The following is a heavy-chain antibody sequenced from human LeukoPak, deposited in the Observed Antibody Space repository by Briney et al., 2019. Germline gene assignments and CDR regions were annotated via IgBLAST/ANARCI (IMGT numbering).Heavy chain of an antibody. CDR3: ARDRAGTAMPMISYYYYYMDV. V-gene: IGHV3-21*01. Sequence: PGGSLRLSCAASGFTFSSYGMSWVRQAPGKGLEWVSGISGNSGTTYYADSVKGRFTISRDNAKNSLYLQMNSLRAEDTAVYYCARDRAGTAMPMISYYYYYMDVWGKGTTVTVSS. J-gene: IGHJ6*03. CDR2: ISGNSGTT. D-gene: IGHD5-18*01. CDR1: GFTFSSYG.